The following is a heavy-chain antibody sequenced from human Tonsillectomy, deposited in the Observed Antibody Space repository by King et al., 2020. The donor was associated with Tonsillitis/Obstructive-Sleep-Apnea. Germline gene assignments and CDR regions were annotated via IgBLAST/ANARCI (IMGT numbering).Heavy chain of an antibody. D-gene: IGHD1-26*01. J-gene: IGHJ4*02. V-gene: IGHV3-23*04. CDR3: AKGIVGATALAY. CDR1: GFTFSSYA. CDR2: ISGSGGST. Sequence: VQLVESGGGLVQPGGSLRLSCAASGFTFSSYAMSWVRQAPGKGLEWVSAISGSGGSTYYADSGQGRFTISRDNSKNTLYLQMNSLRAEDTAVYYCAKGIVGATALAYWGQGTLVTVSS.